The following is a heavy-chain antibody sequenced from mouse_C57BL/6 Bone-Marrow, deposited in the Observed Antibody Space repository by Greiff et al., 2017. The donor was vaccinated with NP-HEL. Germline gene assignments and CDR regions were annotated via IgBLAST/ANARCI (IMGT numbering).Heavy chain of an antibody. CDR3: AKLARYYGNYDYDAMDY. V-gene: IGHV1-81*01. J-gene: IGHJ4*01. CDR1: GYTFTSYG. Sequence: QVQLQQSGAELARPGASVKLSCKASGYTFTSYGISWVKQRTGQGLEWIGEIYPRSGNTYYNEKCKGKATLTADKSSSTAYMELRSLTSEDSAGYCCAKLARYYGNYDYDAMDYWGQGTSVTVSS. D-gene: IGHD2-1*01. CDR2: IYPRSGNT.